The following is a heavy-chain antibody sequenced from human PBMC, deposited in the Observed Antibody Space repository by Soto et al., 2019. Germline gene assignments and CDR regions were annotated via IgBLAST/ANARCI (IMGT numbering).Heavy chain of an antibody. D-gene: IGHD6-19*01. CDR3: VRERGEYDSGWYIDR. CDR2: ISSRSSLI. CDR1: GFTFSSYA. J-gene: IGHJ5*02. Sequence: GGSLRLSCAASGFTFSSYAMSWVRQAPGKGLEWVAYISSRSSLILYADSVRGRFVISRDNALNSLYLQMNSPRDEDTAIYYCVRERGEYDSGWYIDRWGQGTPVTVSS. V-gene: IGHV3-21*06.